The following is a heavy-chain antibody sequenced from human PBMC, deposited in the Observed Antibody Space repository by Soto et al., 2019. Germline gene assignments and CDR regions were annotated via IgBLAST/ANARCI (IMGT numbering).Heavy chain of an antibody. J-gene: IGHJ6*03. CDR1: GFTFSSYS. CDR3: ARGRSAAGNQYYMDV. V-gene: IGHV3-21*01. D-gene: IGHD6-13*01. Sequence: GGSLRLSCAASGFTFSSYSMNWVRQAPGKGLEWVSSISSSSSYIYYADSVKGRFTISRDNAKNSLYLQMNSLRAEDTAVYYCARGRSAAGNQYYMDVWGKGTSVTVSS. CDR2: ISSSSSYI.